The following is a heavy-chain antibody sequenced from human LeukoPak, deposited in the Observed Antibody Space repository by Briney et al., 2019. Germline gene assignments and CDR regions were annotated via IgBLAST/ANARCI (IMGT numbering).Heavy chain of an antibody. CDR3: AKDGPDWGSYFDC. D-gene: IGHD7-27*01. Sequence: GGSLRLSCAASGFTFSNYVMNWVRQAPGKGLEWVSSITGSGGTTNYADSVKGRFTISRDNSKNTLYLQMNSLRAEDTAIYYCAKDGPDWGSYFDCWGWGTLVTVSS. J-gene: IGHJ4*02. CDR1: GFTFSNYV. CDR2: ITGSGGTT. V-gene: IGHV3-23*01.